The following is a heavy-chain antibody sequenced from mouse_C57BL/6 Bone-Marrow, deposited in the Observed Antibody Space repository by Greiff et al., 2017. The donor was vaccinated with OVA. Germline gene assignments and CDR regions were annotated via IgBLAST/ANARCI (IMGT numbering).Heavy chain of an antibody. CDR2: IYPRSGNT. Sequence: QVQLKQSGAELARPGASVKLSCKASGYTFTSYGISWVKQRTGQGLEWIGEIYPRSGNTYYNEKFKGKATLTADKSSSTAYMELRSLTSEDSAVYYCAKTGTLWYFDVWGTGTTVTVSS. CDR1: GYTFTSYG. CDR3: AKTGTLWYFDV. D-gene: IGHD4-1*01. V-gene: IGHV1-81*01. J-gene: IGHJ1*03.